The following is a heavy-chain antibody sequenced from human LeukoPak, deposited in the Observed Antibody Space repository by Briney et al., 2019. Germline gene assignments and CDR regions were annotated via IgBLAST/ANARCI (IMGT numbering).Heavy chain of an antibody. Sequence: SETLSLTCAVYSGSFSNYYWSWIRQPPGKGLEWIGEINQSGSTNYNPSLKSRVTISVDTSKNQFSLKLSSVTAADTAVYYCARGGGTVKAEYFQHWGQGTLVTVSS. V-gene: IGHV4-34*01. CDR2: INQSGST. CDR3: ARGGGTVKAEYFQH. J-gene: IGHJ1*01. D-gene: IGHD4-11*01. CDR1: SGSFSNYY.